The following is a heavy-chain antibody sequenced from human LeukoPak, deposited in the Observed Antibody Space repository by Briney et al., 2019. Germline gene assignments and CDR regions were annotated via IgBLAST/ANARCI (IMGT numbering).Heavy chain of an antibody. CDR2: IYYSGTT. V-gene: IGHV4-39*07. CDR3: ARVYYSNSYDYWYFDL. J-gene: IGHJ2*01. CDR1: GGSITGGGYY. D-gene: IGHD6-13*01. Sequence: SETLSLTCTVSGGSITGGGYYWGWIRQPPGKGLEWIGSIYYSGTTYFNPSLKSRVNISVDTSKDQFSLNLSSVTAADTAVYYCARVYYSNSYDYWYFDLWGRGTLVTVSS.